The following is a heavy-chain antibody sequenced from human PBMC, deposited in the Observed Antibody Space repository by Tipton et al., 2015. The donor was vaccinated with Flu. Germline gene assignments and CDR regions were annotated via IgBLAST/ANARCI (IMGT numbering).Heavy chain of an antibody. CDR3: ARGRLSLPLYHYGMDV. D-gene: IGHD2-21*02. J-gene: IGHJ6*02. Sequence: TLSLTCTVSGGSISSGSYYWSWIRQPAGKGLEWIGRIYTTGIPNYNPSLRSRVTISIDTSKNQFSLKLSSVTSADTAVYYCARGRLSLPLYHYGMDVWGQGTMVTVSS. V-gene: IGHV4-61*02. CDR1: GGSISSGSYY. CDR2: IYTTGIP.